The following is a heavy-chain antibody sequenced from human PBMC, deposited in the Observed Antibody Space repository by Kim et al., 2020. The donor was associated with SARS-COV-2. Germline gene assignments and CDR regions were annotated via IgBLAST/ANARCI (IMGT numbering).Heavy chain of an antibody. Sequence: GGSLRLSCAAFGFTFSNYDIHWVRQAPGKGLEWVAFISYAINNKYYADSVKGRFTISRDNSKNTLYLQMNSLGPEDTAVYYCARDRGYDSSTYFSYYYGLDVWGQGTTVTFSS. J-gene: IGHJ6*02. D-gene: IGHD3-22*01. CDR1: GFTFSNYD. V-gene: IGHV3-30*03. CDR3: ARDRGYDSSTYFSYYYGLDV. CDR2: ISYAINNK.